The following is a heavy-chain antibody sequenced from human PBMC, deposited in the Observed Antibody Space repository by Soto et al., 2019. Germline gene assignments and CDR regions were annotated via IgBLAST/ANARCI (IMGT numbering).Heavy chain of an antibody. J-gene: IGHJ6*03. Sequence: EVKLVESGGGLAQPGGSLRLSCAASGFTFSNYWMYWVRQAPGQGLVWVSRINSDGSVSRYADSVKGRLTISRDNVKNTLYLQMNSLRVADTAVYYCARGDCVGGSCYSLAGSFYYYVAVWGKGTTVTVFS. CDR3: ARGDCVGGSCYSLAGSFYYYVAV. D-gene: IGHD2-15*01. CDR2: INSDGSVS. V-gene: IGHV3-74*01. CDR1: GFTFSNYW.